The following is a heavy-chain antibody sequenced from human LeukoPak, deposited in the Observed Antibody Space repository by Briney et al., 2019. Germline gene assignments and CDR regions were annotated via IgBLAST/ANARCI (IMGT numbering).Heavy chain of an antibody. J-gene: IGHJ3*02. CDR2: LYSSGST. V-gene: IGHV4-61*02. D-gene: IGHD2-15*01. CDR1: DGSISSGSYY. CDR3: ARELYCSGGSCSLGVFDI. Sequence: SETLSLTCTVSDGSISSGSYYWSWIRQPAGKGLEWIGRLYSSGSTNYNPSLKSRVTISIDTSKNHFSLNLSSVTAADTAVYYCARELYCSGGSCSLGVFDIWGQGTMVTVSS.